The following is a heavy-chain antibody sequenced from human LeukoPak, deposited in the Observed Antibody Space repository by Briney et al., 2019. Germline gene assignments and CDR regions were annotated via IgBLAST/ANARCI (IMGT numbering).Heavy chain of an antibody. CDR3: AKTAGIAAAADFDY. J-gene: IGHJ4*02. D-gene: IGHD6-13*01. V-gene: IGHV3-21*04. Sequence: GGSLRLSCAASGFTFSSYSMNWVRQAPGKGLEWVSSISSSSSYIYYADSVKGRFTISRDNSKNTLYLQMNSLRAEDTAVYYCAKTAGIAAAADFDYWGQGTLVTVSS. CDR2: ISSSSSYI. CDR1: GFTFSSYS.